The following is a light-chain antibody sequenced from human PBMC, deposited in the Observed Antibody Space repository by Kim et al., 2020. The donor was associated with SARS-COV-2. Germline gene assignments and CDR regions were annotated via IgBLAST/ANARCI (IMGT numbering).Light chain of an antibody. CDR2: EVS. V-gene: IGLV2-23*02. CDR3: CSYAGSSTSV. CDR1: SSDVGSYNL. J-gene: IGLJ1*01. Sequence: QSALTQPASVSGSPGQSITISCTGTSSDVGSYNLVSWYQQHPGKAHKLMIYEVSKRPSGVSNRFSGSKSGNTASLTISGLQAEDEADYYCCSYAGSSTSVFGTGTKVTVL.